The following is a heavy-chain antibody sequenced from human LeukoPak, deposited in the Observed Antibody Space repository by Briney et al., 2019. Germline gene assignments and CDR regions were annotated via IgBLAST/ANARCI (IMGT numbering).Heavy chain of an antibody. CDR2: ISGSGGST. J-gene: IGHJ4*02. CDR1: GFTFSSYA. D-gene: IGHD1-26*01. V-gene: IGHV3-23*01. Sequence: PGGSLRPSCAASGFTFSSYAMSWVRQAPGKGLEWVSAISGSGGSTYYADSVKGRFTISRDNSKNTLYLQMNSLRAEDTAVYYCAKVWAGSYFGFYFDYWGQGTLVTVSS. CDR3: AKVWAGSYFGFYFDY.